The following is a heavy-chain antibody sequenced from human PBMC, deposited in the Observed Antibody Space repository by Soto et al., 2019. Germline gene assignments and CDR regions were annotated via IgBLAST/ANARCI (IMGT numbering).Heavy chain of an antibody. V-gene: IGHV3-53*01. CDR1: GFTVSSNY. CDR2: IYSGGST. D-gene: IGHD2-15*01. J-gene: IGHJ4*02. CDR3: ARGPDGVVAYQSYPEILDY. Sequence: EVQLVESGGGLIQPGGSLRLSCAASGFTVSSNYMSWVRQAPGKGLEWVSVIYSGGSTYYADSVKGRCTISRDNSKNTLYVQMNIVRDEDTAVYYCARGPDGVVAYQSYPEILDYWGQGNLVTVSS.